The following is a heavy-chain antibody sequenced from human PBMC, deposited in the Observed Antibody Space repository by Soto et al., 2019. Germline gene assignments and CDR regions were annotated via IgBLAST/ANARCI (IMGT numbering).Heavy chain of an antibody. V-gene: IGHV1-69*12. D-gene: IGHD4-17*01. CDR2: IIPIFGTA. CDR1: GGTFSSYA. CDR3: ARELATVVTGWFDP. Sequence: QVQLVQSGAEVKKLGSSVKVSCKASGGTFSSYAISWVRQAPGQGLEWMGGIIPIFGTANYAQKFQGRVTITADESTSTAYMELSSLRSEDTAVYYCARELATVVTGWFDPWGQGTLVTVSS. J-gene: IGHJ5*02.